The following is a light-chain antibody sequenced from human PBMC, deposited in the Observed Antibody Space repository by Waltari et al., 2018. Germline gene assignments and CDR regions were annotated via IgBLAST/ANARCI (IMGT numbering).Light chain of an antibody. CDR1: ESVTNN. J-gene: IGKJ4*01. CDR3: QQYNNWPIT. V-gene: IGKV3-15*01. CDR2: DAV. Sequence: EIVMTQSPATLSVSPGERATISCRASESVTNNLAWYQKRPGHPPRLLIHDAVTRATEIAARFTGSGSGTEFTLTISNLQSEDFAVYYCQQYNNWPITFGGGTKVEIK.